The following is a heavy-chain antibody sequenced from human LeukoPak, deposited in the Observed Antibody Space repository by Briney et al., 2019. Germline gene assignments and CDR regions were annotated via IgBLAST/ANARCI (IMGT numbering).Heavy chain of an antibody. V-gene: IGHV3-53*01. CDR2: VHSGGAT. CDR3: ARGYDFWSGSSSGVFDV. J-gene: IGHJ3*01. Sequence: GGSLRLSCEVSGFSVGTDYMTWIRQAPGKGLAWVSVVHSGGATFYADSVKGRFTISRDTSKNTVSLEMTNLRAEDTGVYYCARGYDFWSGSSSGVFDVWGQGTMVIVSS. CDR1: GFSVGTDY. D-gene: IGHD3-3*01.